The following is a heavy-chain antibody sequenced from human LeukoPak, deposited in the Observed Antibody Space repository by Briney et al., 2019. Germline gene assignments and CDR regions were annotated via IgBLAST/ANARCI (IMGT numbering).Heavy chain of an antibody. CDR1: GGTFSSYA. J-gene: IGHJ4*02. Sequence: SVKVSCKASGGTFSSYAISWVRQAPGQRLEWMGGIIPIFGTANYAQKFQGRVTITADESTSTAYMELSSLRAEDTAVYYCAKTYYDSSGTPDYWGQGTLVTVSS. CDR3: AKTYYDSSGTPDY. D-gene: IGHD3-22*01. CDR2: IIPIFGTA. V-gene: IGHV1-69*13.